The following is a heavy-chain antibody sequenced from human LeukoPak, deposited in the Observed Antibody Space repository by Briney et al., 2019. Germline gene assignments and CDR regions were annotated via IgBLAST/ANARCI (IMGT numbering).Heavy chain of an antibody. CDR3: AREYYYDSAGYYSVPNH. Sequence: PGGSLRLSCAASGFTFSSYWLHWVRQAPGKGLGWVSRINSVGISTSYADSVKGRFTISRDNAKNTLYLQMNRLRAEDTAVYYCAREYYYDSAGYYSVPNHWGQGTLVTVSS. J-gene: IGHJ5*02. CDR2: INSVGIST. V-gene: IGHV3-74*01. D-gene: IGHD3-22*01. CDR1: GFTFSSYW.